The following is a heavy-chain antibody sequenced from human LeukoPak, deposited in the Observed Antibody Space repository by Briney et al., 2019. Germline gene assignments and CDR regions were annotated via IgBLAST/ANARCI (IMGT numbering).Heavy chain of an antibody. D-gene: IGHD1-26*01. CDR3: ARRIVGGHLGDY. J-gene: IGHJ4*02. CDR1: GYTFTNYG. CDR2: ISAKNGNK. Sequence: ASVKVSCKASGYTFTNYGMSWVRQAPGQGPEWLGWISAKNGNKDYAQKLQGRVTMTVGTSTSTAYMELRSLRSDDTAVYYCARRIVGGHLGDYWGQGTLVTVSS. V-gene: IGHV1-18*01.